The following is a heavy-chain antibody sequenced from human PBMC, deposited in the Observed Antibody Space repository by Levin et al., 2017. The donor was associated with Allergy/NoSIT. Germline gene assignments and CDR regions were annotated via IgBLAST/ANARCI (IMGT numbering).Heavy chain of an antibody. CDR3: ATSRTFDY. CDR2: IKQDGSEK. J-gene: IGHJ4*02. D-gene: IGHD1-1*01. CDR1: GFTFSSYW. Sequence: GESLKISCAASGFTFSSYWMNWVRQAPGKGLEWVANIKQDGSEKYYVDSVKGRFTISGDNAKNSLYLQMNGLRVEDTAVYYCATSRTFDYWGQGTLVTVSS. V-gene: IGHV3-7*01.